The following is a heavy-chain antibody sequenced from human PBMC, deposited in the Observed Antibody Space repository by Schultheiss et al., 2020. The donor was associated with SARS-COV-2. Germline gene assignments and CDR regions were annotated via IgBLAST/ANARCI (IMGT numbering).Heavy chain of an antibody. CDR2: IYYSGST. CDR3: AKITTIVTTHGDYYYGTDV. V-gene: IGHV4-39*01. J-gene: IGHJ6*02. D-gene: IGHD5-12*01. CDR1: GGSIISSSYY. Sequence: SETLSLTCTVSGGSIISSSYYWAWIRQPPGKGLEWIGNIYYSGSTYYNPSLKSRVIMSVDTSKGQFSLRLSSVTATDTAVYYCAKITTIVTTHGDYYYGTDVWGLGTTVTVSS.